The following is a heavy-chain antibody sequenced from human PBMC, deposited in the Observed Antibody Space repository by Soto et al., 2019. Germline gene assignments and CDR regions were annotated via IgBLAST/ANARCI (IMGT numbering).Heavy chain of an antibody. D-gene: IGHD6-13*01. J-gene: IGHJ1*01. V-gene: IGHV3-30*18. Sequence: GGSLRLSCAASGFTFSSYGMHWVRQAPGKGLEWVAVISYDGSNKYYADSVKGRFTISRDNSKNTLYLQMNSLRAEDTAVYYCAKDVGEAATLVHWGQGTLVTVSS. CDR2: ISYDGSNK. CDR1: GFTFSSYG. CDR3: AKDVGEAATLVH.